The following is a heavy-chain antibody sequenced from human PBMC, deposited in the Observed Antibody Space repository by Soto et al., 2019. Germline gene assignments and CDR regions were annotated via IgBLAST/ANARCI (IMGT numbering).Heavy chain of an antibody. CDR3: ARKARYDMDGYYFDY. D-gene: IGHD3-9*01. CDR1: GGSISSYY. Sequence: SETLSLTCTVSGGSISSYYWSWIRQPPGKGLEWIGYIYYSGSTNYNPSLKSRVTISVDTSKNQFSLKLSSVTAADTALYYCARKARYDMDGYYFDYWGQGTLVTVSS. J-gene: IGHJ4*02. CDR2: IYYSGST. V-gene: IGHV4-59*01.